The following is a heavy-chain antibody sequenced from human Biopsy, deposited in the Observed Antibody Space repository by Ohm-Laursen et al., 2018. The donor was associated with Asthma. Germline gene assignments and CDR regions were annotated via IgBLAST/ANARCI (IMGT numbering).Heavy chain of an antibody. CDR1: GGTFNTYV. V-gene: IGHV1-69*01. J-gene: IGHJ4*02. D-gene: IGHD2-2*01. CDR2: INSVFGTT. Sequence: GSSVKVSCKSLGGTFNTYVIGWVRQAPGQGLEWMGGINSVFGTTTYPQKFQDRVTITADDSTSTVYMELSSLRSEDTAVYYCVRKAGSCISRTCYSLDFWGQGTLVTVSS. CDR3: VRKAGSCISRTCYSLDF.